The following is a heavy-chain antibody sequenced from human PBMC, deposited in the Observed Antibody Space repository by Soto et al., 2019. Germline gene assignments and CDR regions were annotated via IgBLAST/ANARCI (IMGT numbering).Heavy chain of an antibody. Sequence: SETLSLTCTVSGGSISSSSYYWGWIRQPPGKGLEWIGSIYYSGSTYYNPSLKSRVTISVDTSKNQFSLKLSSVTAADTAVYYCATRGYYDSSGYYSAEYFQHWGQGTLVTVSS. V-gene: IGHV4-39*01. CDR1: GGSISSSSYY. CDR2: IYYSGST. D-gene: IGHD3-22*01. J-gene: IGHJ1*01. CDR3: ATRGYYDSSGYYSAEYFQH.